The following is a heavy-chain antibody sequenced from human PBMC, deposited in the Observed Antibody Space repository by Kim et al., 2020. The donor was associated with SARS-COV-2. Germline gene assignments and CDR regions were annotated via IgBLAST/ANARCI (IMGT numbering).Heavy chain of an antibody. J-gene: IGHJ3*02. V-gene: IGHV1-3*01. D-gene: IGHD2-15*01. Sequence: YSQKFHGRVTITRDTSASTAYMELSSLRSEDTAVYYCARGRLSGRYAVDIWGQGTMVTVSS. CDR3: ARGRLSGRYAVDI.